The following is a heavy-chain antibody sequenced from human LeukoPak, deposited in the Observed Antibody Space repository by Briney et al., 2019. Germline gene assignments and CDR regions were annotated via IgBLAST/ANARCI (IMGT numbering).Heavy chain of an antibody. CDR3: ARHYYDSSGYYYARFFRYFDL. V-gene: IGHV4-34*01. CDR1: GGSFSGYY. CDR2: INHSGST. Sequence: SETLSLTCAVYGGSFSGYYWSWIRQPPGKGLEWIGEINHSGSTNYNPSLKSRVTISVDTSKNQFSLKLSSVTAADTAVYYCARHYYDSSGYYYARFFRYFDLWGRGTLVTVSS. J-gene: IGHJ2*01. D-gene: IGHD3-22*01.